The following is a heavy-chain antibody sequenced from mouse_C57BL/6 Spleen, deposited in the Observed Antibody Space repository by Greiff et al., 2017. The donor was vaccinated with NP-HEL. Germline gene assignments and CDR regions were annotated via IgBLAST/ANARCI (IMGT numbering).Heavy chain of an antibody. V-gene: IGHV1-82*01. CDR2: IYPGDGDT. CDR3: GRGGGDWYFDV. Sequence: QVQLQQSGPELVKPGASVKISCKASGYAFSSSWMNWVKQRPGQGLEWIGRIYPGDGDTNYNGKFKGKATLTADKSSSTAYMQLSSLTSEDSAVSCWGRGGGDWYFDVWGTGTTVTVSS. CDR1: GYAFSSSW. J-gene: IGHJ1*03.